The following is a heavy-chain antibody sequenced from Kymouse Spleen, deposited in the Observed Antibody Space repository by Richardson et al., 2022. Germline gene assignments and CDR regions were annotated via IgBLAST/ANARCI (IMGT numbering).Heavy chain of an antibody. D-gene: IGHD6-19*01. Sequence: QVQLVESGGGVVQPGRSLRLSCAASGFTFSSYGMHWVRQAPGKGLEWVAVISYDGSNKYYADSVKGRFTISRDNSKNTLYLQMNSLRAEDTAVYYCAKDNGSGWPYYYYYGMDVWGQGTTVTVSS. CDR3: AKDNGSGWPYYYYYGMDV. CDR2: ISYDGSNK. CDR1: GFTFSSYG. J-gene: IGHJ6*02. V-gene: IGHV3-30*18.